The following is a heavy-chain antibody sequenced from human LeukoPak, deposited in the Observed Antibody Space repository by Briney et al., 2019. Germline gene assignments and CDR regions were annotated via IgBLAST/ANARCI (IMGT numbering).Heavy chain of an antibody. J-gene: IGHJ4*02. V-gene: IGHV4-28*01. CDR1: GYSISSRNW. CDR2: IYYSGST. D-gene: IGHD6-19*01. Sequence: SDTLSLTCAVSGYSISSRNWWGWIRQPPGKGLEWIGYIYYSGSTYYNSSLKSRVTMSVDTSTNQFSLKLSSVTAVDTAVYYCARRSSSGDYFGYWGQGTLVTVSS. CDR3: ARRSSSGDYFGY.